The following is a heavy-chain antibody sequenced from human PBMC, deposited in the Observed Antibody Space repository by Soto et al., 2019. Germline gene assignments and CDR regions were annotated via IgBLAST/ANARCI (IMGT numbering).Heavy chain of an antibody. Sequence: SETLSLTCTVSGGSISSGGYYWSWIRQHPGKGLEWIGYIYYSGSTYYNPSLKSRVTISVDTSKNQFSLKLSSVTAADTAVYYCARDVRIAAVGTDNWFDPWGQGTLVTVSS. J-gene: IGHJ5*02. CDR2: IYYSGST. D-gene: IGHD6-13*01. CDR3: ARDVRIAAVGTDNWFDP. CDR1: GGSISSGGYY. V-gene: IGHV4-31*03.